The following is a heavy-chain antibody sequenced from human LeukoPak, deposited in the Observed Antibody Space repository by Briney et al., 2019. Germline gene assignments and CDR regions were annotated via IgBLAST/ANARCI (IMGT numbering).Heavy chain of an antibody. CDR2: IYTSGST. CDR3: ASGARGDAFDI. V-gene: IGHV4-61*02. J-gene: IGHJ3*02. Sequence: PSETLSLTCTVSGGSISSGSYYWSWIRQPAGKGLEWIRRIYTSGSTNYNPSLKSRVTISVDTSKNQFSLKLSSVTAADTAVYYCASGARGDAFDIWGQGTMVTVSS. CDR1: GGSISSGSYY.